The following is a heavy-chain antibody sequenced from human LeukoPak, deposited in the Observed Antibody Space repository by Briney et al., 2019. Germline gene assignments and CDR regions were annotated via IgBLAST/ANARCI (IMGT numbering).Heavy chain of an antibody. CDR3: ARGRAYRDGTDV. CDR1: GFTFSSYA. D-gene: IGHD1-26*01. Sequence: PGGSLRLSCAVSGFTFSSYAMSWVRQAPGKGLEWVAAISGSGGGTYYADSVKGRFTISRDNGKNALYLQMNSLRAEDTAVYYCARGRAYRDGTDVWGQGTTVTVSS. CDR2: ISGSGGGT. J-gene: IGHJ6*02. V-gene: IGHV3-23*01.